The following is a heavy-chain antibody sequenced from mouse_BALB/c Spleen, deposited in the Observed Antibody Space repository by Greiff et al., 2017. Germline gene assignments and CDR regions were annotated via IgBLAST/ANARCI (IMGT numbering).Heavy chain of an antibody. V-gene: IGHV1-4*01. D-gene: IGHD1-1*01. CDR1: GYTFTSYT. CDR3: ARLRDLRYAMDY. CDR2: INHSSGST. J-gene: IGHJ4*01. Sequence: VKLQQSGAELARPGASVTMSCKASGYTFTSYTMHWVQQVPGKGLEWIGYINHSSGSTNYNQKFKDKATLTADKSSSTAYMQLSSLTSEDSAVYYCARLRDLRYAMDYWGQGTSVTVSS.